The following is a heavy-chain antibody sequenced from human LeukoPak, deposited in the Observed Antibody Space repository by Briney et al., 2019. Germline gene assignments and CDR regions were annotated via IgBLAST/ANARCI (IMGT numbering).Heavy chain of an antibody. Sequence: GGSLRLSCAASGFTFSSYSMNWVRQAPGRGLEWVSSISSSSSYIYYADSVKGRFTISRDNAKNSLYLQMNSLRAEDTAVYYCARGRGYSYGMSDYWGQGTLVTVSS. CDR1: GFTFSSYS. J-gene: IGHJ4*02. D-gene: IGHD5-18*01. V-gene: IGHV3-21*01. CDR3: ARGRGYSYGMSDY. CDR2: ISSSSSYI.